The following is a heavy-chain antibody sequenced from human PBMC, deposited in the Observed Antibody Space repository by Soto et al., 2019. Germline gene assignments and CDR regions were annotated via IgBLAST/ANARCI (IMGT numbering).Heavy chain of an antibody. V-gene: IGHV6-1*01. CDR3: ARDLGILTGYSLYYYYGMDV. CDR2: TYYRSKWYN. Sequence: SQTLSLTCAISGDSVSSNSAAWNWIRQSPSRGLEWLGRTYYRSKWYNDYAVSVKSRITINPDTSKNQFSLQLNSVTPEDTAVYYCARDLGILTGYSLYYYYGMDVWGQGTTV. J-gene: IGHJ6*02. CDR1: GDSVSSNSAA. D-gene: IGHD3-9*01.